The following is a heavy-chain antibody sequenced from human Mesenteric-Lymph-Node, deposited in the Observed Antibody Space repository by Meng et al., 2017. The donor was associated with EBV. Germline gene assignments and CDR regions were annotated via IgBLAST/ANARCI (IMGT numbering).Heavy chain of an antibody. CDR1: CGSFSSSSYY. D-gene: IGHD1-26*01. V-gene: IGHV4-39*01. J-gene: IGHJ4*02. Sequence: EAGPGLVCPFEPPSPSCSASCGSFSSSSYYWGWIPQPPGRGLEYIVSIYYGGSAYYNPSLKTRVTISVDTSKNQFSLELNSVTAADTAVYYCARAGNYSPYLDYWGQGTLVTVSS. CDR3: ARAGNYSPYLDY. CDR2: IYYGGSA.